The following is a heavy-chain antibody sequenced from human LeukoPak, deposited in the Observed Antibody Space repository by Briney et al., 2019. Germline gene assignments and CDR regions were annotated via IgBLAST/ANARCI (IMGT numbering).Heavy chain of an antibody. J-gene: IGHJ6*03. V-gene: IGHV1-69*05. CDR1: GGTFSSYA. Sequence: ASVKVSCMASGGTFSSYAISWVRQAPGQGLEWMGGIIPIFGTANYAQKFQGRVTITTDESTSTAYMELSSLRSEDTAVYYCAAGTGDRYYYYYMDVWGKGTTVTVSS. D-gene: IGHD7-27*01. CDR2: IIPIFGTA. CDR3: AAGTGDRYYYYYMDV.